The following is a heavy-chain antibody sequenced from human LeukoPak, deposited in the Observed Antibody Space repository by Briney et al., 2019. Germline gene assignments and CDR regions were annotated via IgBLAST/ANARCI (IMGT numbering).Heavy chain of an antibody. CDR1: GFXFSSYD. Sequence: GGSLRLSCAASGFXFSSYDISWVRQAPGKGLEWVSTVGGTGGSTYYADSVKGRFTISRDNSKNTLSLQMNSLRADDTAIYYCAIYQQYPSLGSDYWGQGTLVTVSS. J-gene: IGHJ4*02. V-gene: IGHV3-23*01. D-gene: IGHD2-2*01. CDR2: VGGTGGST. CDR3: AIYQQYPSLGSDY.